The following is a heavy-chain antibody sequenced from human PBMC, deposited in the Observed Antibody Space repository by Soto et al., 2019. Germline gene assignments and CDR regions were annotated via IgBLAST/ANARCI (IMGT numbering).Heavy chain of an antibody. V-gene: IGHV1-46*01. J-gene: IGHJ4*02. Sequence: ASVKVSCKASGYTFTSYYMHWVRQAPGQGLEWMGIINPSGGSTSYAQKFQGRVTMTRDTSTSTVYMELSSLRSEDTAVYYCAREWRGVVVINRFDYWGEGTLVTVSS. D-gene: IGHD3-22*01. CDR1: GYTFTSYY. CDR3: AREWRGVVVINRFDY. CDR2: INPSGGST.